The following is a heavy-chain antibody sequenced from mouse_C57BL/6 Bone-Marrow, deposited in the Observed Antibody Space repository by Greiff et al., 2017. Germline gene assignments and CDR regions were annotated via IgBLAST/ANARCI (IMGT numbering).Heavy chain of an antibody. J-gene: IGHJ3*01. V-gene: IGHV1-54*01. CDR1: GYAFTNYL. CDR3: ERGGGRFAY. Sequence: VQLVESGAELVRPGTSVKVSCKASGYAFTNYLIEWVKQRPGQGLEWIGVINPGSGGTNYNEKFKGKATLTADKSSSTAYMQLSSLTSEDAAVYCCERGGGRFAYWGKGTLVTVSA. CDR2: INPGSGGT.